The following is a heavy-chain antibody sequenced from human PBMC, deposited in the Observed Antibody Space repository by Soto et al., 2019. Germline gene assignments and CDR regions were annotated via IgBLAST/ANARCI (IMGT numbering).Heavy chain of an antibody. CDR1: GGSISSGGYY. Sequence: PSETLSLTCTVSGGSISSGGYYWSWIRPHPEKGLEWIGYIYYTGNTYYNASLTSRVTISVDTSNNQCSLKLSSVTAAYTAVYYCARVGISSSDAFDIWGQGTTVTVSS. D-gene: IGHD6-6*01. J-gene: IGHJ3*02. V-gene: IGHV4-31*03. CDR3: ARVGISSSDAFDI. CDR2: IYYTGNT.